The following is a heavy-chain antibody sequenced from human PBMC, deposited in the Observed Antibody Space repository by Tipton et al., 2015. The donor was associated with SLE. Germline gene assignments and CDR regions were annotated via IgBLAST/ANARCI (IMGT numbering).Heavy chain of an antibody. D-gene: IGHD3-10*01. CDR1: GGSFSGHY. CDR2: VNDSGST. V-gene: IGHV4-34*01. Sequence: TLSLTCAVYGGSFSGHYWSWIRQPPGKGLEWIGEVNDSGSTDYNPSLKSRLTISVDTSKNQFSLNLSSVTAADTAVYYCARGRLWFGERYFDLWGRGTLVTVSS. CDR3: ARGRLWFGERYFDL. J-gene: IGHJ2*01.